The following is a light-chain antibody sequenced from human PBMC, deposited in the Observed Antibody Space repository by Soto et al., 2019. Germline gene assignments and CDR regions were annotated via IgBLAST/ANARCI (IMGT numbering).Light chain of an antibody. J-gene: IGKJ5*01. CDR1: QSVNTY. V-gene: IGKV3-11*01. CDR3: QQRSSWPVT. CDR2: GAS. Sequence: EIVLTQSPATLSLSPGERATLSCRPSQSVNTYLAWYQQKPGRAPRLLIYGASHRATGIPARFSGSGSGPDFTLTISSLEPEDFAVYYCQQRSSWPVTFGHGTRLDIK.